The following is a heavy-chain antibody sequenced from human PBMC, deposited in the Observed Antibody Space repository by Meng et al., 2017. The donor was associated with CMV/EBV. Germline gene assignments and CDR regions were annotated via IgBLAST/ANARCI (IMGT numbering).Heavy chain of an antibody. D-gene: IGHD3-9*01. CDR2: IKQDGSEK. J-gene: IGHJ6*02. Sequence: GESLKISCAASGFTFSSYWMSWVRQAPGKGLEWVANIKQDGSEKYYVDSVKGRFTISRDNAKNSLYLQMNSLRAEDTAAYYCARDYHDWLPDYYYGMDVWGQGTTVTVSS. V-gene: IGHV3-7*01. CDR1: GFTFSSYW. CDR3: ARDYHDWLPDYYYGMDV.